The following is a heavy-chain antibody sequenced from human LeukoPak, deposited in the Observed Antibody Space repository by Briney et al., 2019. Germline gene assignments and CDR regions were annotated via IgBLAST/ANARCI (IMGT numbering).Heavy chain of an antibody. V-gene: IGHV4-59*01. D-gene: IGHD5-24*01. CDR1: GGSISSYY. Sequence: SETLSLTCTVSGGSISSYYWSWIRHPPGKGLEWLGYIYYSGSTNYNPSLKSPVTISEDTSKNQFSLKLSSVNAADKAVYYCARDGIELATGGDYYYYMDVWGKGITVTVSS. CDR2: IYYSGST. J-gene: IGHJ6*03. CDR3: ARDGIELATGGDYYYYMDV.